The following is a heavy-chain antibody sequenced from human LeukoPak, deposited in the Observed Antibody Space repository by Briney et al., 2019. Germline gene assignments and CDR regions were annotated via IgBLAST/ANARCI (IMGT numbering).Heavy chain of an antibody. CDR2: IIPIFGTA. V-gene: IGHV1-69*05. CDR1: GGTFSSYA. D-gene: IGHD3-10*01. CDR3: ARDRWAITMVRGVYYMDV. Sequence: SVKVSCKASGGTFSSYAISWVRQAPGQGLEWMGRIIPIFGTANYAQKFQGRVTITTDESTSTAYMELSSLRSEDTAVYHCARDRWAITMVRGVYYMDVWGKGTTVTVSS. J-gene: IGHJ6*03.